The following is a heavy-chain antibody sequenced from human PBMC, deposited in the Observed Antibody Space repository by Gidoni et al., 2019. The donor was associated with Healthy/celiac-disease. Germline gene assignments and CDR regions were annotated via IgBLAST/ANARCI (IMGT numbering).Heavy chain of an antibody. D-gene: IGHD2-15*01. J-gene: IGHJ4*02. Sequence: EVQLVESGGGLVQPGGSLRLSCAASGFTFSSYSMNWVRQAPGKGLEWVSYISSSSSTIYYADSVKGRFTISRDNAKNSLYLQMNSLRAEDTAVYYCAREPDYCSGGSCYSKETFDYWGQGTLVTVSS. CDR3: AREPDYCSGGSCYSKETFDY. CDR1: GFTFSSYS. CDR2: ISSSSSTI. V-gene: IGHV3-48*01.